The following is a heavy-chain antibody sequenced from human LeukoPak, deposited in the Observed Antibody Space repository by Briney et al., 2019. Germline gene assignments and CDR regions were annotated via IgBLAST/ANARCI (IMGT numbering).Heavy chain of an antibody. V-gene: IGHV3-23*01. D-gene: IGHD3-22*01. CDR1: GFTFSSYA. CDR3: AKVVLLYYYDTSGFLDS. CDR2: ISGSGGST. Sequence: PGGSLRLSCAASGFTFSSYAMSWVRQAPGKGLEWVSAISGSGGSTYYADSVKGRFTISRDNSKNTLYLQMNSLRAEDTALYYCAKVVLLYYYDTSGFLDSWGQGTLVTVSS. J-gene: IGHJ4*02.